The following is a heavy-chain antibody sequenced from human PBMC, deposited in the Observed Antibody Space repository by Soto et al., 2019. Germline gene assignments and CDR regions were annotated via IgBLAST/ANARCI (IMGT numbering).Heavy chain of an antibody. Sequence: EVQLLESGGGLVQPGGSLRLSCAASGFTFSSYAMSWVRQAPGKGLEWVSAISGSGGSTYYADSVKGRFTISRDNSKNTLYLQMNSLRAEDTAVYYCAKAGGRHPHYYYSYGMDVWGQGTTVTVSS. J-gene: IGHJ6*02. V-gene: IGHV3-23*01. CDR2: ISGSGGST. CDR1: GFTFSSYA. CDR3: AKAGGRHPHYYYSYGMDV. D-gene: IGHD3-10*01.